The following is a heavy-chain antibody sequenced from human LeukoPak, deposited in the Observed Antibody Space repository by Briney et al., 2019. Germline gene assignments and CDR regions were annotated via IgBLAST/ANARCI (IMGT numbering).Heavy chain of an antibody. CDR1: GFTFSSYG. J-gene: IGHJ4*02. CDR2: LWYDGSNK. Sequence: GGSLRLSCAASGFTFSSYGMLWVRQAPGKGLEWVTFLWYDGSNKYYADSVKGRFTISRDNSKNTLYLQMNTLRAEDTAVYYCARDLGYFDYWGQGTLVTVSS. V-gene: IGHV3-33*01. CDR3: ARDLGYFDY.